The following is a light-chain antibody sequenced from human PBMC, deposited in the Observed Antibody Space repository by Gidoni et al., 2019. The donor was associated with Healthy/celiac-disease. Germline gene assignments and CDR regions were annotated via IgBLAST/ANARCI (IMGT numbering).Light chain of an antibody. V-gene: IGKV3-15*01. Sequence: PGERATLSCRASQSVSSNLAWYQQKPGQAPRLLIYGASTRATGIPARFSGSGSGTEFTLTISSLQSEDFAVYYCQQYNNWPRMYTCGQGTKLEIK. CDR3: QQYNNWPRMYT. CDR2: GAS. J-gene: IGKJ2*01. CDR1: QSVSSN.